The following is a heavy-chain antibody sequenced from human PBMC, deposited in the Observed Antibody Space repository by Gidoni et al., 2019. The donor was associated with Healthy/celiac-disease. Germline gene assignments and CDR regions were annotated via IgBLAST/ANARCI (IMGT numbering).Heavy chain of an antibody. D-gene: IGHD5-12*01. CDR3: ARLFLRDGYPSDY. J-gene: IGHJ4*02. CDR2: ISAYNGNT. V-gene: IGHV1-18*01. Sequence: QVQLVQSGAEVKTPGASVKVSCQASGHTFTSSGISWVRQAPGQGLEWMGWISAYNGNTNYAQEIQGRVTMTTDTSTSTAYMELRSLRADDTAVYYCARLFLRDGYPSDYWGQGTLVTVSS. CDR1: GHTFTSSG.